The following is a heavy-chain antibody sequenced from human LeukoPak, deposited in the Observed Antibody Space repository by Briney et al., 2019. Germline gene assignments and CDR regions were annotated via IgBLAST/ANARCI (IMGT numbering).Heavy chain of an antibody. V-gene: IGHV4-31*03. CDR2: IYYSGST. J-gene: IGHJ6*02. CDR3: AKSRDYDFWSGTPENYGMDV. D-gene: IGHD3-3*01. CDR1: GGSISSGGYY. Sequence: SQTLSLTCTVSGGSISSGGYYWSWIRQHPGKGLEWIGYIYYSGSTYYNPSLKSRVTISVDTSKNQFSLKLSSVTAADTAVYYCAKSRDYDFWSGTPENYGMDVWGQGTTVTVSS.